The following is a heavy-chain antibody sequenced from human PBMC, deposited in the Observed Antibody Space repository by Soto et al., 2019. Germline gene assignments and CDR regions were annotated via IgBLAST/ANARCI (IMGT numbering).Heavy chain of an antibody. J-gene: IGHJ4*02. CDR2: ISYNGGNK. V-gene: IGHV3-30*03. CDR1: GFTSGLPFSDTV. D-gene: IGHD6-19*01. CDR3: ARDRSTSGWYGSHNFDY. Sequence: GGSLRLSCAASGFTSGLPFSDTVMHWVRQAQGKGLEWVAVISYNGGNKYYADSVKGRFTISRDNSKNTLYLQMSSLRAEDTAVYYCARDRSTSGWYGSHNFDYWSQGTLVTVSS.